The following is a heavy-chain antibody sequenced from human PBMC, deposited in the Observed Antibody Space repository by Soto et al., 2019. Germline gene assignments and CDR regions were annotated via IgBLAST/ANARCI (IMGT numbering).Heavy chain of an antibody. V-gene: IGHV3-30-3*01. D-gene: IGHD6-13*01. J-gene: IGHJ4*02. CDR1: GFTFSTSA. CDR3: AREEFEAGRGHFGY. Sequence: QVQVVESGGGVVQPGGSLRLSCAASGFTFSTSAMHWVRQAPGKGLAWMAMISKGGNKKYYADSVKGRFTISSDISESTLYLQMNSLRTEDTAVYYCAREEFEAGRGHFGYWGQGTLVSVSS. CDR2: ISKGGNKK.